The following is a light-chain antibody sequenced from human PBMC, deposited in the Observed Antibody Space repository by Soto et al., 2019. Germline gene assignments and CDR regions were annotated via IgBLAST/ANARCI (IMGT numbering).Light chain of an antibody. J-gene: IGKJ1*01. V-gene: IGKV3-20*01. CDR1: QSNGRT. Sequence: EIVLKESPDTLSVSPGERATLSCRARQSNGRTLVGYQQKSGQPPSLLIYDASSRATGIPDRFSGSGSGTDFTLTISRLEPEDFAVYFCQQYSNSYGWTFGQGTKVDIK. CDR2: DAS. CDR3: QQYSNSYGWT.